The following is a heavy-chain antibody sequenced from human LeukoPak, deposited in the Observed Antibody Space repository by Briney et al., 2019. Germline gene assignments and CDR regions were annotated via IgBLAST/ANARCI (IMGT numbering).Heavy chain of an antibody. CDR2: IYPSDSYN. V-gene: IGHV5-10-1*01. J-gene: IGHJ3*02. CDR3: ARLRVRGVIGAFDI. D-gene: IGHD3-10*01. Sequence: GEPLKFSCKGSGYSFTSSWISGVRHMPGKGLKWMGRIYPSDSYNNYRPSFQGHVTISADQSISTAYLQWSSLKASDTAMYYCARLRVRGVIGAFDIWGQGTMVTVSS. CDR1: GYSFTSSW.